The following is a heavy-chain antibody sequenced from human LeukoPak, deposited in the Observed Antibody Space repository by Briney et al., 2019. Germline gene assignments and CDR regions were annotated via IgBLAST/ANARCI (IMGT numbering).Heavy chain of an antibody. J-gene: IGHJ4*02. Sequence: GGSLRLSCAAPGFTFSSYAMSWVRQAPGKGLEWISAISGSSGSTYYADSVKGRFTISRDNSKNTLYLQVNSLRAEDTAVHYCAKDRGSSSLYFDYWGQGTLVTVSS. V-gene: IGHV3-23*01. CDR2: ISGSSGST. CDR1: GFTFSSYA. CDR3: AKDRGSSSLYFDY. D-gene: IGHD6-13*01.